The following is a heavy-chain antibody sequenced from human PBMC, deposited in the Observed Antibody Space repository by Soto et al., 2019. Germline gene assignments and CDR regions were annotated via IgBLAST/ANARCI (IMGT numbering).Heavy chain of an antibody. Sequence: QVQLVQSGAEVKKPGSSVKVSCKASGGTFSSYTISWVRQAPGQGLEWMGRIIPIRGIANYAQKFQGRVTITADKSTSTAYMELSSLRSEDTAVYYCARSLRISAPRRDYYGMDVWGQGTTVTVSS. CDR3: ARSLRISAPRRDYYGMDV. J-gene: IGHJ6*02. CDR2: IIPIRGIA. V-gene: IGHV1-69*02. D-gene: IGHD3-10*01. CDR1: GGTFSSYT.